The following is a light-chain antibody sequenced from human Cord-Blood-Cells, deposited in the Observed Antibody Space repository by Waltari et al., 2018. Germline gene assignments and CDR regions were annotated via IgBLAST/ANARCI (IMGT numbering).Light chain of an antibody. J-gene: IGLJ1*01. CDR2: DVS. V-gene: IGLV2-14*01. CDR3: SSYTSSSTYV. CDR1: SSDVGGYNY. Sequence: QSALTQPASFSGSPGQSITISCTGTSSDVGGYNYVSLYQQHPGKAPKLMIYDVSTRPSGVSNRFSGSESGNTASLTISGLQAEDEADYYCSSYTSSSTYVFGTGTKVTVL.